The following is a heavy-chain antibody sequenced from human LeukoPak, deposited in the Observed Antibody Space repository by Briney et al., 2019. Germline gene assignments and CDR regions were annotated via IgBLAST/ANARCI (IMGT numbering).Heavy chain of an antibody. J-gene: IGHJ4*02. V-gene: IGHV4-39*01. CDR3: AINVAVAGGG. D-gene: IGHD6-19*01. CDR2: IYYSGST. Sequence: SETLSLTCTVSGGSISSSSYSWGWIRQPPGKGLEWIGSIYYSGSTYYNPSLKSRVPISVDTSKNQFSLKLSSVTAADTAVYYCAINVAVAGGGWGQGTLVTVSS. CDR1: GGSISSSSYS.